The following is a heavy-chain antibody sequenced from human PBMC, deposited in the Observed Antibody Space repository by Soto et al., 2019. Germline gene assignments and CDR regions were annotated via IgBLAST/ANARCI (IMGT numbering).Heavy chain of an antibody. CDR3: ARLVAADGYYYYYGMDV. V-gene: IGHV4-39*01. D-gene: IGHD6-13*01. CDR1: GGSISSSSYY. Sequence: ETLSLTCTVSGGSISSSSYYWGWIRQPPGKGLEWIGSIYYSGSTYYNPSLKSRVTISVDTSKNQFSLKLSSVTAADTAVYYCARLVAADGYYYYYGMDVWGPGTTVTVYS. J-gene: IGHJ6*02. CDR2: IYYSGST.